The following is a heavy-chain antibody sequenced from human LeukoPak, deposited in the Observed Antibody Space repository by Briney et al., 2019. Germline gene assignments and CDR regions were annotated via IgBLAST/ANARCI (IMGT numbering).Heavy chain of an antibody. CDR1: GGSISSNSYY. CDR2: IYYSGST. CDR3: ARALPPYYYDSSGYIDY. V-gene: IGHV4-39*01. D-gene: IGHD3-22*01. Sequence: SETLSLTCAVSGGSISSNSYYWGWIRQPPGKGLEWIGSIYYSGSTYYNPSLKSRVTISVDTSKNQFSLKLSSVTAADTAVYYCARALPPYYYDSSGYIDYWGQGTLVTVSS. J-gene: IGHJ4*02.